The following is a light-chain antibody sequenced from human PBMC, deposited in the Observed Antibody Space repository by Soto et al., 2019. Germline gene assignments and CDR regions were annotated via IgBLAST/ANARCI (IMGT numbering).Light chain of an antibody. J-gene: IGLJ2*01. CDR2: DVT. CDR1: SSDVGGYTY. CDR3: CSYAGKYTFL. V-gene: IGLV2-11*01. Sequence: QSVLTQPRSVSGSPGKSVTISCTGTSSDVGGYTYVSWYQQNAGKTPKLMIYDVTKRPSGVPDRFSGSKSGNTASLTISGLQAEDESDYYCCSYAGKYTFLFGAGTKLTVL.